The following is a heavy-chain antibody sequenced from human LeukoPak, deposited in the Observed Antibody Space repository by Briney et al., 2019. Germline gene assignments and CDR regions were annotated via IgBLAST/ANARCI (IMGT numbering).Heavy chain of an antibody. V-gene: IGHV3-30*18. CDR2: MSYDGSYK. CDR1: GFTFSSYG. D-gene: IGHD6-13*01. CDR3: AKEGSKSSSLDY. Sequence: GGSLRLSCAASGFTFSSYGMHWVRQAPGKGLEWVAVMSYDGSYKQYADSVKGRFTVSRDNSEKTLYLQMNSLRAEDTAVYYCAKEGSKSSSLDYWGQGTLVTVSS. J-gene: IGHJ4*02.